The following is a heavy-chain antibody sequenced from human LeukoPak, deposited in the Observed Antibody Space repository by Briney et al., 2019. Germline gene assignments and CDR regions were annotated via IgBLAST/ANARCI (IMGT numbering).Heavy chain of an antibody. CDR2: IYYSGST. Sequence: PSETLSLTCTVSGGSISSYYWSWIRQPPGKGLEWMGYIYYSGSTNYNPSLKSRVTISVDTPKNQFSLKLSSVTAADTAVYYCARVDYGGSHFDYWGQGTLVTVSS. V-gene: IGHV4-59*01. D-gene: IGHD4-23*01. CDR1: GGSISSYY. CDR3: ARVDYGGSHFDY. J-gene: IGHJ4*02.